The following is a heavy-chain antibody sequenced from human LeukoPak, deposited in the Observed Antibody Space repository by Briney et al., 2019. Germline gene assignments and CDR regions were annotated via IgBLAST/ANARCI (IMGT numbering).Heavy chain of an antibody. CDR1: GDSISSSSYY. V-gene: IGHV4-39*07. D-gene: IGHD3-10*01. CDR2: IYYSGST. CDR3: ARLASDYYGSGSHQYYYYYMDV. J-gene: IGHJ6*03. Sequence: SSETLSLTCTVSGDSISSSSYYWGWVRQPPGKGLEWIGTIYYSGSTYYNPSLKSRVTISVDTSKNQFSLKLRSVTAADTAVYYCARLASDYYGSGSHQYYYYYMDVWGKGTTVTISS.